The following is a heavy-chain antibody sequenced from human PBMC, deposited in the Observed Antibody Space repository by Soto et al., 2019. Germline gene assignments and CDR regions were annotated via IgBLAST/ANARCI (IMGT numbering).Heavy chain of an antibody. CDR1: GFTFSSYS. D-gene: IGHD3-22*01. J-gene: IGHJ3*02. CDR3: AVAPPXYYDSSRSNDAFDI. Sequence: WGSLILSCAASGFTFSSYSMNWVRQAPGQGMEWVSYISSSSRTIYYADSVKCRFTISRDNSKNSLYLQMNSLRAEDTAVYYCAVAPPXYYDSSRSNDAFDIWGQGTMVTVSS. CDR2: ISSSSRTI. V-gene: IGHV3-48*01.